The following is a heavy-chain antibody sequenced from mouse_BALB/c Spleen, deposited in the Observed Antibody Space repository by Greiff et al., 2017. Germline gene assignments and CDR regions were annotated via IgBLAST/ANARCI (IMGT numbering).Heavy chain of an antibody. D-gene: IGHD2-4*01. Sequence: QVQLQQSGAELAKPGASVKMSCKASGYTFTSYWMHWVKQRPGQGLEWIGYINPSTGYTEYNQKFKDKATLTADKSSSTAYMQLSSLTSEDSAVYYCAGYGITTGGFAYWGQGTLVTVSA. V-gene: IGHV1-7*01. J-gene: IGHJ3*01. CDR1: GYTFTSYW. CDR2: INPSTGYT. CDR3: AGYGITTGGFAY.